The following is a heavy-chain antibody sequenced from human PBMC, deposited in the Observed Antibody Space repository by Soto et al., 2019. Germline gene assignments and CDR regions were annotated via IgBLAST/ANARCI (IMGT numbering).Heavy chain of an antibody. Sequence: QVQLVESGGGVVQPGTSLRLSCAASGFSFSSYDIHWVRQAPGKGLEWVAVIWYDGSNKYYADSVKGRFTISRYNSKNTLYLQMNSLRADDTAVYYCARGYSSSRDLGYWGQGTLVTVSS. J-gene: IGHJ4*02. V-gene: IGHV3-33*01. D-gene: IGHD6-13*01. CDR2: IWYDGSNK. CDR1: GFSFSSYD. CDR3: ARGYSSSRDLGY.